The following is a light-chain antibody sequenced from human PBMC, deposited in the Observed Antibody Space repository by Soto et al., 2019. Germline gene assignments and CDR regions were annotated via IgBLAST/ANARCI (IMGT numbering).Light chain of an antibody. Sequence: IPVTQSPSSLSASVGDRVTITCRAGQSISTYLHWYQQKPGKAPKLLIYKASTLKSGVPSRFSGSGSGTEFTLTISSLQPDDFATYYCQHYNSYSEAFGQGTKVDIK. V-gene: IGKV1-5*03. J-gene: IGKJ1*01. CDR3: QHYNSYSEA. CDR2: KAS. CDR1: QSISTY.